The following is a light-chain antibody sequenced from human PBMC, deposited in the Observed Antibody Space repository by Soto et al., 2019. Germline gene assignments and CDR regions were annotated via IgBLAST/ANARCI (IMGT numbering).Light chain of an antibody. V-gene: IGKV3-20*01. CDR1: QSVRSRF. CDR2: VAS. Sequence: EIVLTQSPGTLSVSPGERATLSCRASQSVRSRFLAWYQQKPGQAPRLLIYVASSRASGIPDRFSGSGSGTDFTLTINRVEPEDFAVYYCQQYGSSPRTFGQGTKVEI. J-gene: IGKJ1*01. CDR3: QQYGSSPRT.